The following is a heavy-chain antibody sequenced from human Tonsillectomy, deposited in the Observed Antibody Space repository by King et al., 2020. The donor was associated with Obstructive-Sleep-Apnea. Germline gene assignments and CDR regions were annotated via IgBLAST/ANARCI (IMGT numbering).Heavy chain of an antibody. V-gene: IGHV3-30*02. CDR1: GFTFSDYG. CDR2: IRYDGSNK. D-gene: IGHD5-18*01. Sequence: VQLVESGGGVVQPGGSLRLSCAASGFTFSDYGMHWVRQAPGKGLEGVAFIRYDGSNKYYADSVKGRFTISRDNSKNTMYLQMSSLRAEDTAVYFCAKDTAQYFDFWGQGTLATVSS. J-gene: IGHJ4*02. CDR3: AKDTAQYFDF.